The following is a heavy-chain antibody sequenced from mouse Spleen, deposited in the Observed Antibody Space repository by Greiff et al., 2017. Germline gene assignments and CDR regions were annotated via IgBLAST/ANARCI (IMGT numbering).Heavy chain of an antibody. Sequence: EVKLQESGGGLVKLGGSLKLSCAASGFTFSSYYMSWVRQTPEKRLEWVATISSGGGSTYYPDSVKGRFTISRDNAKNTLYLQMSSLNSEDTAVYYCARVFWGFDYWGQGTTLTVSS. CDR2: ISSGGGST. J-gene: IGHJ2*01. V-gene: IGHV5-9*04. CDR1: GFTFSSYY. D-gene: IGHD4-1*01. CDR3: ARVFWGFDY.